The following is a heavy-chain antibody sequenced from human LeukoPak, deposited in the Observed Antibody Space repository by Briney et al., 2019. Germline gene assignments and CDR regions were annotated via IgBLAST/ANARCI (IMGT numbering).Heavy chain of an antibody. CDR1: GGSISSSSYH. Sequence: SETLSLTCTVSGGSISSSSYHWGWIRQPPGKGLEWIGSIYYSGSTYYNPSLKSRVTISVDTSKNQFSLKLSSVTAADTAVYYCARGVSSGWYADYYFDYWGQGTLVTVSS. J-gene: IGHJ4*02. D-gene: IGHD6-19*01. CDR3: ARGVSSGWYADYYFDY. CDR2: IYYSGST. V-gene: IGHV4-39*07.